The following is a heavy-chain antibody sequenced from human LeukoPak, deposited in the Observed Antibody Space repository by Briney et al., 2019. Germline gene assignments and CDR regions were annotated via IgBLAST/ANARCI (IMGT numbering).Heavy chain of an antibody. CDR3: ATPITMGRGVGYWFDR. V-gene: IGHV1-24*01. CDR2: LDPEDGET. J-gene: IGHJ5*02. Sequence: ARARVSREFSGYTLTVLSMHCVPHAPGKGLECMGGLDPEDGETIYTQKLRGGVTMHEDTSTDTAYMELSSLRSEDTAVYYCATPITMGRGVGYWFDRWGQGTLVTVSS. D-gene: IGHD3-10*01. CDR1: GYTLTVLS.